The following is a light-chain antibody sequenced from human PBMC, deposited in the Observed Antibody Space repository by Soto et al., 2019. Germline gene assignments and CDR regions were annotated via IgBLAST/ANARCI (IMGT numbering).Light chain of an antibody. J-gene: IGKJ5*01. CDR3: QQHNDWPT. CDR1: QSVSSSY. V-gene: IGKV3-15*01. Sequence: EIVLTQSPGTLSLSPGERVTLSCRASQSVSSSYLTWYQQKPGQAPRLLIYGASTRATGIPVRFSGSGSGTEFILTISSVESEDFAIYYCQQHNDWPTFGQGTRLEI. CDR2: GAS.